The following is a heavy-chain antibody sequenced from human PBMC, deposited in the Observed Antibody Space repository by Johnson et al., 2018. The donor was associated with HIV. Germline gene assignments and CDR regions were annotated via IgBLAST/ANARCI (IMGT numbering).Heavy chain of an antibody. CDR1: GFTFSTYP. Sequence: QVQLVESGGGVVQPGRSLRLSCAASGFTFSTYPMHWVRQAPGKGLEWVAIISYDGGSKYYADSVKGRFTISRDNAKNTLYLQMNSLRAEDTAVYYCARERLGYSSSCDAFDLWGQETVVTVSS. CDR2: ISYDGGSK. V-gene: IGHV3-30-3*01. D-gene: IGHD6-13*01. J-gene: IGHJ3*01. CDR3: ARERLGYSSSCDAFDL.